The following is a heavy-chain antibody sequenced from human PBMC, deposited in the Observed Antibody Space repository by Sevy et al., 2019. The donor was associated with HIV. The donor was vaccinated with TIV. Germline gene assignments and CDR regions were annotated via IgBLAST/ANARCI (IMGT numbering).Heavy chain of an antibody. CDR3: AKLRSTVMFREKGY. Sequence: GGSLRLSCAASGFTFTNYAMNWVRQAPGKELEWVSGISDSGDTTHYAESVKGRFTISRDNSKNTVSLQMSSLRAEDTAIYYCAKLRSTVMFREKGYWGQGTRVTVSS. D-gene: IGHD3-10*01. J-gene: IGHJ4*02. CDR1: GFTFTNYA. V-gene: IGHV3-23*01. CDR2: ISDSGDTT.